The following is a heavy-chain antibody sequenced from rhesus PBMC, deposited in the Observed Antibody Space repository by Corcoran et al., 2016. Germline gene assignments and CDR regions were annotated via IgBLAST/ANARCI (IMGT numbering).Heavy chain of an antibody. CDR2: IYGSSGST. CDR1: GYSISSGYD. V-gene: IGHV4-76*01. CDR3: ARDRYSWNREYYFDY. J-gene: IGHJ4*01. Sequence: QVQLQESGPGVVKPSETLSLTCAVSGYSISSGYDWSWIRQPPGKGLEWIGYIYGSSGSTNYNPSLKNRVNISKDTSKNQFSLKLSSVTAADTAVYYCARDRYSWNREYYFDYWGQGVLVTVSS. D-gene: IGHD1-1-1*01.